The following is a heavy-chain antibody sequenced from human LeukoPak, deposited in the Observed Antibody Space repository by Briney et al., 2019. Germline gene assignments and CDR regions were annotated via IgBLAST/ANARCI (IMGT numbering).Heavy chain of an antibody. CDR1: GGSISSYY. Sequence: PSETLSLTCTVSGGSISSYYWSWIRQPPGKGLEWIGEINHSGSTNYNPSLKSRVTISVDTSKNQFSLKLSSVTAADTAVYYCARPIAAAFDYWGQGTLVTVSS. D-gene: IGHD6-13*01. CDR2: INHSGST. V-gene: IGHV4-34*01. J-gene: IGHJ4*02. CDR3: ARPIAAAFDY.